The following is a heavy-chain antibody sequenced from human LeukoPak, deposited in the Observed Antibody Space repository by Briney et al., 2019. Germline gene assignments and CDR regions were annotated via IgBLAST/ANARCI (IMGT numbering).Heavy chain of an antibody. J-gene: IGHJ4*02. D-gene: IGHD2-2*01. V-gene: IGHV3-30*18. CDR2: ISYGGSNK. CDR1: GFTFSGYG. Sequence: PGGSLRLSCAASGFTFSGYGMHWVRQAPGKGLEWVAVISYGGSNKYYADSVKGRFTISRDNSKNTLYLQMNSLRAEDTAVYYCAQSSVVVPAAIRYWGQGTLVTVSS. CDR3: AQSSVVVPAAIRY.